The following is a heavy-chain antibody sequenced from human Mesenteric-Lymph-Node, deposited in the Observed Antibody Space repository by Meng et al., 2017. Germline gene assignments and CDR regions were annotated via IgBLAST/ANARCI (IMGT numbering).Heavy chain of an antibody. CDR3: VLGSGWSFKY. CDR1: AFAFSDYW. D-gene: IGHD6-19*01. V-gene: IGHV3-7*01. Sequence: GESLKISCAASAFAFSDYWMNWVRQAPGKGLEWVANMKPDGSEKNYVDSVKGRFTISRDNAENSLHLQMNSLRGEDTAIYYCVLGSGWSFKYWGQGTLVTVSS. CDR2: MKPDGSEK. J-gene: IGHJ4*02.